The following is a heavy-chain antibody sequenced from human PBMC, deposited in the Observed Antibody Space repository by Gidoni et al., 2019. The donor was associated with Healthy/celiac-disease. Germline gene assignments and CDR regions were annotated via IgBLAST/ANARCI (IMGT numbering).Heavy chain of an antibody. Sequence: QITLKESGPTLVKPTQTLTLTCTFSGFSLSTSGVGVGWIRQPPGKALEWLALIYWDDDKRYSPSLKSRLTITKDTSKNQVVLTMTNMDPVDTATYYCAHRPSTRLQYLGGWFDPWGQGTLVTVSS. CDR1: GFSLSTSGVG. D-gene: IGHD4-4*01. J-gene: IGHJ5*02. CDR2: IYWDDDK. CDR3: AHRPSTRLQYLGGWFDP. V-gene: IGHV2-5*02.